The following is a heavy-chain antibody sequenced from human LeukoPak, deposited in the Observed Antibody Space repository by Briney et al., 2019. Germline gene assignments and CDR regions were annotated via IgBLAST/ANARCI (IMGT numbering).Heavy chain of an antibody. D-gene: IGHD2-15*01. CDR2: VSDDGSNR. Sequence: GGSLRLSCAASGFTFSNYDMHWVRQAPGKGLEWVAVVSDDGSNRYYADSVNGRFAISRDNSKNTLYLQMNSLRAEDTAVYYCANIPEEVVAATGTGHFDYWGQGTRVTVSS. J-gene: IGHJ4*02. V-gene: IGHV3-30*18. CDR3: ANIPEEVVAATGTGHFDY. CDR1: GFTFSNYD.